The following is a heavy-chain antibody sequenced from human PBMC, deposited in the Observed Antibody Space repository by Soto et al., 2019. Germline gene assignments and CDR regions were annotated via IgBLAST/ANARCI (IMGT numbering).Heavy chain of an antibody. CDR1: GGTFSSYA. Sequence: GASVKVSCKASGGTFSSYAISWVRQAPGQGLEWMGGIIPIFGTANYAQKFQGRVTMTADESTSTAYMELSSLRSEDTAVYYCARGSVEYSSSDSIYYYYYYYYMDVWGKGTTVTVSS. CDR3: ARGSVEYSSSDSIYYYYYYYYMDV. V-gene: IGHV1-69*13. CDR2: IIPIFGTA. J-gene: IGHJ6*03. D-gene: IGHD6-6*01.